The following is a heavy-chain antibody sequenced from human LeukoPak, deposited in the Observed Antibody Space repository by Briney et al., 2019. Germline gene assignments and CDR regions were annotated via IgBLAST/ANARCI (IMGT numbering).Heavy chain of an antibody. D-gene: IGHD2-15*01. J-gene: IGHJ6*02. CDR2: IYSGGST. V-gene: IGHV3-66*01. CDR3: ARAFGEVVAGDGSRKISYYYYGMDV. Sequence: GGSLRLSCAASGFIVSSNYMSWVRQAPGKGLEWVSVIYSGGSTYYADSVKGRFTISRDNSKNTLYLQMNSLRAEDTAVYYCARAFGEVVAGDGSRKISYYYYGMDVWGQGTTVTVSS. CDR1: GFIVSSNY.